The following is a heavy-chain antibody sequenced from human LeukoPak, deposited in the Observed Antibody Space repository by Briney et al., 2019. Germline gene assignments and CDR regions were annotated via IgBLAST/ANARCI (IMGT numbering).Heavy chain of an antibody. CDR2: INQDGSDK. D-gene: IGHD6-19*01. CDR1: GFTFSSYW. V-gene: IGHV3-7*01. J-gene: IGHJ4*02. CDR3: ARVQPRRGGIAVAGTVLDY. Sequence: HPGGSLRLSCAASGFTFSSYWMNWVRQAPGKGLEWVANINQDGSDKYYVDSVKGRFTISRDNAKNSLYLQMNSLRAEDTAVYYCARVQPRRGGIAVAGTVLDYWGQGTLVTVSS.